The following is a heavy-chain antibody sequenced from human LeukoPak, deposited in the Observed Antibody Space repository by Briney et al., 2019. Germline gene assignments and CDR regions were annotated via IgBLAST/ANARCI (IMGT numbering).Heavy chain of an antibody. V-gene: IGHV1-18*01. J-gene: IGHJ6*03. CDR3: ARAVAGLGYCSSTSCRYYYYYMDV. CDR1: GYTFTSYG. Sequence: ASVKVSCKASGYTFTSYGISWVRQAPGQGLEWMGWISAYNGNTNYAQKFQGRVTMTRDTSTSTVYMELSSLRSEDTAVYYCARAVAGLGYCSSTSCRYYYYYMDVRGKGTTVTISS. CDR2: ISAYNGNT. D-gene: IGHD2-2*01.